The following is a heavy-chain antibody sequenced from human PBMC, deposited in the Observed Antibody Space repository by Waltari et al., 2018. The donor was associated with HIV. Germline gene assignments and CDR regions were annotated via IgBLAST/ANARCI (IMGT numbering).Heavy chain of an antibody. CDR2: INPKSGVT. V-gene: IGHV1-2*06. J-gene: IGHJ2*01. CDR3: ARGFFQNDLRGLFDL. CDR1: GSSLIAYS. Sequence: QVPLVQSGAEVKMPGASVRLSCKSSGSSLIAYSVSWVRQTPGQGLQWMGRINPKSGVTNYPQKFQGRVSMTRDTSISTAYLEVTTLRSDDTAVYYCARGFFQNDLRGLFDLWGRGTLVTVSS. D-gene: IGHD3-16*01.